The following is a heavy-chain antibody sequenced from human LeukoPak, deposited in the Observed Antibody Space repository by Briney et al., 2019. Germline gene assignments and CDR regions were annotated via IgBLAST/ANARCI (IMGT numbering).Heavy chain of an antibody. Sequence: PGGSLRLSCAASRFTFSSYAMSWVRQPPGKGLEWIGDINHSGSTNYNPSLKSRVTISVDTSKNQFSLRLTSVTAADTAVYYCARGEPHSDTSGYPLYWGRGTLVTVSS. CDR1: RFTFSSYA. J-gene: IGHJ4*02. CDR2: INHSGST. V-gene: IGHV4-34*01. CDR3: ARGEPHSDTSGYPLY. D-gene: IGHD3-22*01.